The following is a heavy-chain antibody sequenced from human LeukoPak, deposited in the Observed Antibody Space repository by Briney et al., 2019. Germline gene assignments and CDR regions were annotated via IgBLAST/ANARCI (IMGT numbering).Heavy chain of an antibody. V-gene: IGHV1-18*04. CDR2: ISAYNGNT. Sequence: ASVKVSCKASGYTFTGYYMHWVRQAPGQGLEWMGWISAYNGNTNYAQKLQGRVTMTTDTSTSTAYMELRSLRSDDTAVYYCARGPDTSGYYPFDYWGQGTLVTVSS. J-gene: IGHJ4*02. CDR1: GYTFTGYY. D-gene: IGHD3-22*01. CDR3: ARGPDTSGYYPFDY.